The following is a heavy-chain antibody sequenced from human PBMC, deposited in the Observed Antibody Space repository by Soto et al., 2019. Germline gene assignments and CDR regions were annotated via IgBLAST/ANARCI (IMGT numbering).Heavy chain of an antibody. CDR1: GFTFSSYA. CDR3: AKDGIRTGTMKYDY. J-gene: IGHJ4*02. V-gene: IGHV3-23*01. D-gene: IGHD1-7*01. Sequence: EVQLLESGGGLVQPGGSLRLSCAASGFTFSSYAMSWVRQAPGKGLEWVSAISGSGGSTYYADSVKGRFTISRDKSKNALDLQMNSMRAEDTAVYYCAKDGIRTGTMKYDYWGQGTLVTVSS. CDR2: ISGSGGST.